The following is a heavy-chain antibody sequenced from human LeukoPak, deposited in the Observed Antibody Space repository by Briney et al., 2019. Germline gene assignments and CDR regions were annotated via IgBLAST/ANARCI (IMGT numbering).Heavy chain of an antibody. V-gene: IGHV1-2*02. J-gene: IGHJ6*02. CDR1: GYTXTGYY. CDR3: ARVQIAAAGYYYYYGMDV. Sequence: ASVKVSCKASGYTXTGYYMHGVRQAPGQGLEWMVWINPNSGGTSYAQKFQGRVTMTRDTSISTAYMELSRLRSDDMAVYYCARVQIAAAGYYYYYGMDVWGQGTTVTVSS. CDR2: INPNSGGT. D-gene: IGHD6-13*01.